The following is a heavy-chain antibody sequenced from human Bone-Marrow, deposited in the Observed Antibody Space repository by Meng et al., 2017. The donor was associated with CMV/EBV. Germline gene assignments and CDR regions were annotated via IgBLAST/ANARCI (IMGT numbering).Heavy chain of an antibody. CDR3: ARGKGWLQSSPAGY. CDR2: TYYRSKWYN. Sequence: SQTLSLTCAISGDSVSTNSAAWNWIRQSPSRGLEWLGRTYYRSKWYNDYAISVKSRITINPDTSKNQFSLQLNSVTPEDAAVYYCARGKGWLQSSPAGYWGQGTLVTVSS. CDR1: GDSVSTNSAA. D-gene: IGHD5-24*01. J-gene: IGHJ4*02. V-gene: IGHV6-1*01.